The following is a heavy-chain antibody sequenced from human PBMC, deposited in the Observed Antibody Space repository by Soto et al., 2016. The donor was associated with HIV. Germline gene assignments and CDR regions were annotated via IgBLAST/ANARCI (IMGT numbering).Heavy chain of an antibody. CDR2: INPNSGGT. CDR3: ARGDLHGRGLSYYYMDV. D-gene: IGHD2-8*01. CDR1: GGTSSNYA. Sequence: QVQLVQSGAEVKRPGSSVKVSCKTSGGTSSNYAISWVRQAPGQGLEWMGWINPNSGGTNYAQKFQDRVIMTRDTSSSTAHMELSRLTFDDTAVYYCARGDLHGRGLSYYYMDVWGRGTTVTVS. V-gene: IGHV1-2*02. J-gene: IGHJ6*03.